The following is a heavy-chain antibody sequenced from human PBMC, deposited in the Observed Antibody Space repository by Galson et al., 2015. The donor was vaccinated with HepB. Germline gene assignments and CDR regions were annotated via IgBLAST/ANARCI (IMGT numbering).Heavy chain of an antibody. J-gene: IGHJ6*02. Sequence: SLRLSYAASGFTFSNAWMNWVRQAPGKGLEWVGRIKSKTDGGTTDYAAPVKGRFTISRDDSKNTLYLQMNSLKTEDTAVYYCTTKFIQLWPSYYYYYGMDVWGQGTTVTVSS. CDR1: GFTFSNAW. CDR2: IKSKTDGGTT. V-gene: IGHV3-15*07. CDR3: TTKFIQLWPSYYYYYGMDV. D-gene: IGHD5-18*01.